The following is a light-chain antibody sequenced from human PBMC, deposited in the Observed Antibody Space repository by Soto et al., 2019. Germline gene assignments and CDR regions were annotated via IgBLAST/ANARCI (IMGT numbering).Light chain of an antibody. V-gene: IGKV3-11*01. CDR3: QQRSTWRT. CDR1: QSVSSY. J-gene: IGKJ1*01. CDR2: DAS. Sequence: EIVLTQSPATLSLSPGERATLSCRASQSVSSYLDWYQQKPGQAPRLLIYDASKRATGIPARFTGSGFGTDYTLTISSLEPEDFSVYYCQQRSTWRTFGQGTKVEI.